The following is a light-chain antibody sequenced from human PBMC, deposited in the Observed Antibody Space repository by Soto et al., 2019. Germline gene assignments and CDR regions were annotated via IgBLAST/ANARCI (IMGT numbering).Light chain of an antibody. CDR1: SSDVGGYNY. Sequence: QSALTQPASVSGSPGQSITISCTGTSSDVGGYNYVSWYQQHPGKAPKLLIYGNINRPSGVPDRFSGSKSGTSASLAITGLQAEDEADYYCQSYDNSLPGVVFGGGTKLTVL. CDR3: QSYDNSLPGVV. V-gene: IGLV2-14*01. J-gene: IGLJ2*01. CDR2: GNI.